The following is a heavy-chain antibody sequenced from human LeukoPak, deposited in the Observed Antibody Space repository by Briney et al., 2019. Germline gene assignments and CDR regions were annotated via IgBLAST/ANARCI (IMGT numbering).Heavy chain of an antibody. CDR3: ARGFVVVPAAPGGFDY. D-gene: IGHD2-2*01. J-gene: IGHJ4*02. CDR2: INPSGGST. CDR1: GYTFTIYY. Sequence: RASVKVSCXASGYTFTIYYMHWVRQAPGQGLEWMGIINPSGGSTSYAQKFQGRVTMTRDTSTSTVYMELSSLRSEDTAVYYCARGFVVVPAAPGGFDYWGQGTLVTVSS. V-gene: IGHV1-46*03.